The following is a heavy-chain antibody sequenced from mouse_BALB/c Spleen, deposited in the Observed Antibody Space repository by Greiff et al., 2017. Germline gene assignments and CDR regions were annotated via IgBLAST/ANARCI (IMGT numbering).Heavy chain of an antibody. J-gene: IGHJ4*01. V-gene: IGHV2-6-7*01. CDR1: GFSLTGYG. D-gene: IGHD2-2*01. CDR3: ARDIYYGYDNYAMDY. CDR2: IWGDGST. Sequence: VQLQQSGPGLVAPSQSLSITCTVSGFSLTGYGVNWVRQPPGKGLEWLGMIWGDGSTDYNSALKSRLSISKDNSKSQVFLKMNSLQTDDTARYYCARDIYYGYDNYAMDYWGQGTSVTVSS.